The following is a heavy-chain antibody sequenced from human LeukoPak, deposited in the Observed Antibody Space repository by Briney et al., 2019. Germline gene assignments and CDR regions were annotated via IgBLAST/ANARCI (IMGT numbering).Heavy chain of an antibody. CDR1: GFTFSSNA. CDR2: ISGSGGNT. Sequence: GGSLRLSCVASGFTFSSNAMSWVRQAPGKGPEWVSTISGSGGNTYYADSVKGRFTISRDNSKNTLYLQMNSLRAEDRAVYYCARAPQNYYDSSPFDYWGQGTLVTVSS. CDR3: ARAPQNYYDSSPFDY. V-gene: IGHV3-23*01. J-gene: IGHJ4*02. D-gene: IGHD3-22*01.